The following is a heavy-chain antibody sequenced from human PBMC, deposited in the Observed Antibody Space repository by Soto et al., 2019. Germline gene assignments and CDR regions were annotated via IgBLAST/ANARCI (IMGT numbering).Heavy chain of an antibody. V-gene: IGHV1-18*01. CDR3: AREGPAPYYYYGMAV. CDR1: GYSFTTYG. Sequence: ASVKVSCKTSGYSFTTYGISWVRQAPGQGLEWMGWISAYNGNTNYAQKLQGRVTMTTDTSTSTAYMELRSLRSDDTAVYYCAREGPAPYYYYGMAVWGQGSTVTVSS. CDR2: ISAYNGNT. J-gene: IGHJ6*02.